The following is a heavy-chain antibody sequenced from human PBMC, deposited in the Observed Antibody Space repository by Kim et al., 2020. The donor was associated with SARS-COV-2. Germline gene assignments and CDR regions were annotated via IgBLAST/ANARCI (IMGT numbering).Heavy chain of an antibody. CDR3: ARGSPRGGYCSGGSCYSDAFDI. CDR1: GFTFSSYD. Sequence: GGSLRLSCAASGFTFSSYDMHWVRQATGKGLEWVSAIGTAGDTYYPGSVKGRFTISRENAKNSLYLQMNSLRAGDTAVYYCARGSPRGGYCSGGSCYSDAFDIWGQGTMVTVSS. V-gene: IGHV3-13*01. D-gene: IGHD2-15*01. J-gene: IGHJ3*02. CDR2: IGTAGDT.